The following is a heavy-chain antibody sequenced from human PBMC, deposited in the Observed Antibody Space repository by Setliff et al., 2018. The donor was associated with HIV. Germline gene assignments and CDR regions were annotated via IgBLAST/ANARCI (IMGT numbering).Heavy chain of an antibody. Sequence: SETLSLTCTVSGGSIRTGAYYWGWIRQPPGKGLGWIGSIYYDGRTFYKPSLKSRLTISVDTSKNQFSLSLNSVTAADTAVYFCARGGAVSADFDSWGQGTLVTAPQ. V-gene: IGHV4-39*07. CDR2: IYYDGRT. CDR3: ARGGAVSADFDS. D-gene: IGHD3-16*01. CDR1: GGSIRTGAYY. J-gene: IGHJ5*01.